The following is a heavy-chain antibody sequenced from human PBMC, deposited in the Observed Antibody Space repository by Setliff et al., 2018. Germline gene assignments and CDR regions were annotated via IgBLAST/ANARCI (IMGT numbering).Heavy chain of an antibody. CDR2: INPSDGST. D-gene: IGHD2-8*01. V-gene: IGHV1-46*01. CDR3: ARGLIVLPGPSGDMGYFDY. Sequence: ASVKVSCKASGYTFTTYYMHWVRQAPGQGLEWLGVINPSDGSTTYAQKYQGRVTMTRDTSTSTVYLELSSLRSEDTDVYYCARGLIVLPGPSGDMGYFDYWGQGTLVTVSS. CDR1: GYTFTTYY. J-gene: IGHJ4*02.